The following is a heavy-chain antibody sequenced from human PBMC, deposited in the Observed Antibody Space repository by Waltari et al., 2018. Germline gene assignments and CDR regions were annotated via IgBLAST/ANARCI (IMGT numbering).Heavy chain of an antibody. Sequence: QGLLVESGGRVVQPGRSLRLSCAASGVPVNRYVMRWVRQAPGKWLEWVEVVWYNGINKYYADSVKGRFTISRDNSENTLYLQMNSLRVDDTATYYCARGALAGRFFDLWGQGTLVTVSS. V-gene: IGHV3-33*01. CDR2: VWYNGINK. CDR3: ARGALAGRFFDL. CDR1: GVPVNRYV. J-gene: IGHJ4*02. D-gene: IGHD6-19*01.